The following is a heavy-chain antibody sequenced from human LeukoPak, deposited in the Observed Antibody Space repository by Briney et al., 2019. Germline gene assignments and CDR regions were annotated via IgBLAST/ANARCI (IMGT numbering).Heavy chain of an antibody. CDR3: ARARVTGDKKDFDY. V-gene: IGHV1-18*01. CDR1: GYTFTSYG. CDR2: ISAYNGNT. J-gene: IGHJ4*02. D-gene: IGHD7-27*01. Sequence: ASVKVSCKASGYTFTSYGISWVRQAPGQGLEWMGWISAYNGNTNYAQKLQGRVTMTKDMSTSTVYMELSSLRSEDTAVYYCARARVTGDKKDFDYWGQGTLVTVSS.